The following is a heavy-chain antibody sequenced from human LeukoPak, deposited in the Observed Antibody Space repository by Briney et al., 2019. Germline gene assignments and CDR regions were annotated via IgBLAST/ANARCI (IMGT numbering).Heavy chain of an antibody. CDR1: GGSISSYY. J-gene: IGHJ5*02. CDR2: IYYSGST. D-gene: IGHD2-8*01. V-gene: IGHV4-59*08. CDR3: ARLYCTNGVCYRISWFDP. Sequence: SETLSLTCTVSGGSISSYYWSWIRQPPGKGLEWIGYIYYSGSTNYNPSLKSRVTISVDTSKNQFSLKLSSVTSADTAVYYCARLYCTNGVCYRISWFDPWGQGTLVTVSS.